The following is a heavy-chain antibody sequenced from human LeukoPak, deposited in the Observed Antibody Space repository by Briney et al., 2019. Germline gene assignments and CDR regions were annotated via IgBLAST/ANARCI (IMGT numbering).Heavy chain of an antibody. CDR3: RLYCSSTSCYVGRGASPYMDV. J-gene: IGHJ6*03. Sequence: GGSLRLSCAASGFTFSGSALHWVRQASGKGLEWVGRIRSTANGYATAYAASVKGRFTISRDDSKNTAYLQMDSLKTEDTAVYYCRLYCSSTSCYVGRGASPYMDVWGKGTTVTVSS. D-gene: IGHD2-2*01. CDR2: IRSTANGYAT. CDR1: GFTFSGSA. V-gene: IGHV3-73*01.